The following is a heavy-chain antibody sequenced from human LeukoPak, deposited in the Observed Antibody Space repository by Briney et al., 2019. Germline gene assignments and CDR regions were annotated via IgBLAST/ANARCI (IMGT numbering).Heavy chain of an antibody. CDR2: ISAYNGNT. J-gene: IGHJ4*02. Sequence: ASVKVSCKASGYTFTSYGISWVRQAPGKGLEWMGCISAYNGNTNYAQKLKGRVTMTTDTSTSTAYMELRSLRSDDTAVYYCARSLHYYGSGSYNDYCGQGTLVTVSS. D-gene: IGHD3-10*01. CDR1: GYTFTSYG. V-gene: IGHV1-18*01. CDR3: ARSLHYYGSGSYNDY.